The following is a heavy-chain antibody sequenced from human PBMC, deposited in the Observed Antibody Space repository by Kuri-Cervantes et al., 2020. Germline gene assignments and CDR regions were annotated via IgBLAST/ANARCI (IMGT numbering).Heavy chain of an antibody. CDR1: GFTVSSNY. V-gene: IGHV3-53*01. D-gene: IGHD1-26*01. CDR2: IYSGGST. Sequence: GGSLRLSCAASGFTVSSNYMSWVRQAPGKGLEWVSVIYSGGSTYYADSVKGRFTISRDNSKNTLYLQMNSLRAEDTAVYYCARDPPLVGGFDYWGQGTLVTVSS. J-gene: IGHJ4*02. CDR3: ARDPPLVGGFDY.